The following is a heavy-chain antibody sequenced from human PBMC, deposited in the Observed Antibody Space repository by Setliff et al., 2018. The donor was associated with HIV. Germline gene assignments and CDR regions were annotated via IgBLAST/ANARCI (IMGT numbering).Heavy chain of an antibody. CDR1: GGSISTSNW. Sequence: PSETLSLTCTVSGGSISTSNWWGWIRQTPGKGLEWIGYIYYSGSTYYNPSLKSRVTISVDTSKNQFSLKLSSVTAADTAVYYCASRGYCSGGSCYIYYYYYGMDVWGQGTTVTVSS. J-gene: IGHJ6*02. V-gene: IGHV4-28*01. CDR3: ASRGYCSGGSCYIYYYYYGMDV. CDR2: IYYSGST. D-gene: IGHD2-15*01.